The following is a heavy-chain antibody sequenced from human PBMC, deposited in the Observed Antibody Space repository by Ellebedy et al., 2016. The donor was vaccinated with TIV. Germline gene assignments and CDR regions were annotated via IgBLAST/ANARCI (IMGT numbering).Heavy chain of an antibody. CDR2: IRYDGSNN. Sequence: PGGSLRLSCAASGFTFSNFGMHWVRQAPAKGLEWVAFIRYDGSNNYYADSVKGRFTISRDNSKNTLYLQMNSLRAEDTAVYYGERVNGLGGSIGAFDIWGQGTEVTVSS. J-gene: IGHJ3*02. CDR3: ERVNGLGGSIGAFDI. CDR1: GFTFSNFG. D-gene: IGHD1-26*01. V-gene: IGHV3-30*02.